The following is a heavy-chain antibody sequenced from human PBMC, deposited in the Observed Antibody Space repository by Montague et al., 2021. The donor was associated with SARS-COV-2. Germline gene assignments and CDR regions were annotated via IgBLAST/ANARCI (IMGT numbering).Heavy chain of an antibody. CDR2: IFYDGTS. Sequence: SETLSLTCTVSGVSISSAHYCWGWVRQTPGKGLEWIGNIFYDGTSRSNPSLNSRVTISVDTSKSQLSLRLSSVTAADTAVYFCARHKAWNVAPKYFDYWGQGTVVTVSS. CDR3: ARHKAWNVAPKYFDY. J-gene: IGHJ4*02. CDR1: GVSISSAHYC. D-gene: IGHD1-1*01. V-gene: IGHV4-39*01.